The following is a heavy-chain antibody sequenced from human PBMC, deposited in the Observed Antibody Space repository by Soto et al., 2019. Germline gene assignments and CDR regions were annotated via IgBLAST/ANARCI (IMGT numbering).Heavy chain of an antibody. J-gene: IGHJ5*02. CDR3: GRVGQGRIGP. CDR1: GYSFTRYD. CDR2: MNPNSGGT. V-gene: IGHV1-8*01. Sequence: QVPLLQSGAEVKKPGASVKVSCKASGYSFTRYDINWVRQATGQGFDFMGWMNPNSGGTGYPQKFQDRVTMTWDTSIRTAYMELTSLRSEDTAVYYCGRVGQGRIGPWGQGTLVTVSS.